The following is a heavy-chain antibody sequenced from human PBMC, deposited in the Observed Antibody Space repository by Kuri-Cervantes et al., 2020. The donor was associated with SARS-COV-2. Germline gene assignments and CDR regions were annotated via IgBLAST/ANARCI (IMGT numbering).Heavy chain of an antibody. J-gene: IGHJ1*01. CDR1: GFKVVDYA. D-gene: IGHD3-16*01. V-gene: IGHV3-9*01. CDR3: ARDEYEYIWGDLGL. Sequence: SLKISCPVSGFKVVDYAMPWVRQVPGKGLEWVAGVHWNSARMVYAGSVKGRFTTSRDNAKNSLYLQMSNLRPEDTAFYFCARDEYEYIWGDLGLWGQGTLVTVSS. CDR2: VHWNSARM.